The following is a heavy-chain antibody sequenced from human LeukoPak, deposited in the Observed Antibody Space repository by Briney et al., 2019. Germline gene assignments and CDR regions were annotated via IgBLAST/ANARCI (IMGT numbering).Heavy chain of an antibody. CDR1: GYTFTNHW. CDR2: IYPADSDT. CDR3: AFGACNWDQFVY. D-gene: IGHD7-27*01. V-gene: IGHV5-51*01. Sequence: RGESPKISCKGSGYTFTNHWIAWVRQMPGKGLEWMRIIYPADSDTRYSPSFQGQVTISADKSVRTAYLQWSSLKASDTAMYYCAFGACNWDQFVYWGQGTLASVPS. J-gene: IGHJ4*02.